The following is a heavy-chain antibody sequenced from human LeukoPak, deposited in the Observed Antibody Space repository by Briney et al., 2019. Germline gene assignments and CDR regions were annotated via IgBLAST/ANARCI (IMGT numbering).Heavy chain of an antibody. J-gene: IGHJ5*02. CDR1: GGTFSSYA. D-gene: IGHD5-18*01. Sequence: ASVKVSCKASGGTFSSYAISWVRQAPGQGLEWMGGIIPIFGTANYAQKFQGRVTITADEPTSTAYMGLSSLRSEDTAVYYCVRGTAMVRGSWFDPWGQGTLVTVSS. V-gene: IGHV1-69*13. CDR2: IIPIFGTA. CDR3: VRGTAMVRGSWFDP.